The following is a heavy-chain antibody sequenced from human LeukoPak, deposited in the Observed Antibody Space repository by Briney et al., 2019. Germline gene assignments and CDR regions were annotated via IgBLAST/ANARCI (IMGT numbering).Heavy chain of an antibody. CDR2: INHSGST. V-gene: IGHV4-34*01. J-gene: IGHJ3*02. Sequence: SETLSLTCAVYGGSFSGYYWSWIRQPPGKGLEWIGEINHSGSTNYNPSLKSRVTISVDTSKNQFSLKLSSVTAADTAVYYCARWRKNSKVLGRYFVNDAFDIWGQGTMVTVSS. D-gene: IGHD2-21*01. CDR1: GGSFSGYY. CDR3: ARWRKNSKVLGRYFVNDAFDI.